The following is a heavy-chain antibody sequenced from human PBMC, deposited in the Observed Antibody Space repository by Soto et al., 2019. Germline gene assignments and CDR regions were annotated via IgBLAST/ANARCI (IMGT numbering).Heavy chain of an antibody. D-gene: IGHD2-8*01. CDR2: ITYSGNT. Sequence: SETLSLTCTVSGGSVSSVGYYWSWIRQHPXKGLEWIGYITYSGNTYYNPSLESRVTMSADTSKNQFSLKLSSVTAADTAVYFCVRGGSCTNGVCSVFDYWGQGTLVTVSS. J-gene: IGHJ4*02. CDR3: VRGGSCTNGVCSVFDY. V-gene: IGHV4-31*03. CDR1: GGSVSSVGYY.